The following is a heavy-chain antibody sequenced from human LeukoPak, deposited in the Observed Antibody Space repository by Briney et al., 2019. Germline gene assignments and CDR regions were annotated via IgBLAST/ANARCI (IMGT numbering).Heavy chain of an antibody. V-gene: IGHV3-53*01. D-gene: IGHD2-2*01. CDR2: LYSAGAT. CDR1: GFTVSNNY. CDR3: ASGGTGAREFYACPFPY. J-gene: IGHJ4*02. Sequence: GGSLSPSCAASGFTVSNNYIGWVRQAPGRGLEWVSILYSAGATYYTDSVRGRFTISRDSSKNTMCLQMNSLRAEDTAVYYCASGGTGAREFYACPFPYWGQGTLVTVSS.